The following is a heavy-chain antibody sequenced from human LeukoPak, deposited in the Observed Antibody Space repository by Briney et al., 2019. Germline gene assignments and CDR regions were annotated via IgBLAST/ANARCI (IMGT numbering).Heavy chain of an antibody. CDR2: ISSNGGST. CDR1: GFTFSSYA. J-gene: IGHJ4*02. V-gene: IGHV3-64*01. Sequence: GGSLRLSCAASGFTFSSYAMHWVRQAPGKGLEYVSAISSNGGSTYYANSVKGRFTISRDNSKNTLYLQMGSLRAEDMAVYYCAREYSSGWYVFDYWGQGTLVTVSS. CDR3: AREYSSGWYVFDY. D-gene: IGHD6-19*01.